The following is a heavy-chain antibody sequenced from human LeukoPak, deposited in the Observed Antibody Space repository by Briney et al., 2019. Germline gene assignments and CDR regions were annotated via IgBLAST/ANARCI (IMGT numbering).Heavy chain of an antibody. V-gene: IGHV3-21*01. CDR2: ISSSSSYI. CDR1: GFTFSSYS. J-gene: IGHJ4*02. Sequence: GGSLRLSCAASGFTFSSYSMNWVRQAPGKGLEWVSSISSSSSYIYYADSVKGRSTISRDNAKNSLYLQMNSLRAEDTAVYYCARLNWGLYYFDYWGQGTLVTVSS. D-gene: IGHD7-27*01. CDR3: ARLNWGLYYFDY.